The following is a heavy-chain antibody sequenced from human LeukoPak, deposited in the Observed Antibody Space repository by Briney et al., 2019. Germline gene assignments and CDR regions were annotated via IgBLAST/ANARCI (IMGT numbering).Heavy chain of an antibody. Sequence: PSETLSLTCAAYGGSFSGYYWSWIRQPPGKGLEWIGEINHSGSTNYNPSLKSRVTISVDTSKNQFSLKLSSVTAADTAVYYCARLEADYWGQGTLVTVSS. CDR1: GGSFSGYY. J-gene: IGHJ4*02. CDR3: ARLEADY. CDR2: INHSGST. V-gene: IGHV4-34*01.